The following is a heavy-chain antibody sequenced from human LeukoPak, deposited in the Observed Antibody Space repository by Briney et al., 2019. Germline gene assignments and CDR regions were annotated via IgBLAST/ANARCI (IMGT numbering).Heavy chain of an antibody. V-gene: IGHV4-4*07. Sequence: SETLSLTCTVSGGSFSSHYWTWIRQSAGKGLEWLGRIYTSGTTHFNPSFESRLSMSLDTSKAQFSLKLTSVTAADTAGYFCARGSPSAASFFSYWGQGTLVTVSS. D-gene: IGHD1-26*01. CDR1: GGSFSSHY. J-gene: IGHJ4*02. CDR2: IYTSGTT. CDR3: ARGSPSAASFFSY.